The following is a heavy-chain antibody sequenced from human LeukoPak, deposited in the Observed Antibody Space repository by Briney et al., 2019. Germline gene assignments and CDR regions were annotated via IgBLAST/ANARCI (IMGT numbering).Heavy chain of an antibody. CDR3: AREGRDGYPADFDY. V-gene: IGHV4-4*07. J-gene: IGHJ4*02. Sequence: SETLSLTCTVSGGSISSYYWSWIRQPAGKGLEWIGRIYTSGSTNYNPSLKSRVTMSVDTSKNQFSLKLSSVTAADTAVYYCAREGRDGYPADFDYWGQGTLVTVSS. CDR2: IYTSGST. CDR1: GGSISSYY. D-gene: IGHD5-24*01.